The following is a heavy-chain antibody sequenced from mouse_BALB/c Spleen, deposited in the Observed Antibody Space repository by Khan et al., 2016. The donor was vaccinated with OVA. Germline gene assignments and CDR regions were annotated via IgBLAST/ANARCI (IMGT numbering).Heavy chain of an antibody. V-gene: IGHV1-26*01. J-gene: IGHJ3*01. CDR2: VNPNTDNI. CDR3: ARGDDFFAS. D-gene: IGHD2-12*01. Sequence: VQLQQSGPDLVKPGASVKISCKASGYSFTLYYMSWVKQSHGKSLEWIGRVNPNTDNINYNQEFKGTAILTVDKSSNTAYMELRSLTSEDSAVYFCARGDDFFASWGQGTLVTVSA. CDR1: GYSFTLYY.